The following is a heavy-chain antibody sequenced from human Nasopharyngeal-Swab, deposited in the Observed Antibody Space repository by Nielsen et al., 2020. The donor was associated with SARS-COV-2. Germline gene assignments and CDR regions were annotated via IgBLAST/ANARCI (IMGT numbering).Heavy chain of an antibody. CDR1: GFTFSDYY. CDR3: ARFMTTVTSFDY. D-gene: IGHD4-17*01. V-gene: IGHV3-11*04. J-gene: IGHJ4*02. Sequence: GESLKISCAASGFTFSDYYMAWIRQAPGKGLEWVSYISTSGRSTDSADSVKGRFTISRDNAKNSLYLQMNSLRAEDTAVYYCARFMTTVTSFDYWGQGILVTVSS. CDR2: ISTSGRST.